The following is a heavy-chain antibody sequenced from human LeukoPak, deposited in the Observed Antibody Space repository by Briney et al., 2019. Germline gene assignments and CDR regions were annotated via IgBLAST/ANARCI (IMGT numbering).Heavy chain of an antibody. V-gene: IGHV5-51*01. J-gene: IGHJ4*02. CDR3: ARFIAGRGFDY. CDR1: GYSFTSYW. Sequence: GESLKISCKGSGYSFTSYWIGWVRQMPGKGLEWMGIIYPGDSETRYSPSFQGQVTISADKSISTAYLQRSSLRASDTAMYYCARFIAGRGFDYWGQGTLVTDSS. CDR2: IYPGDSET. D-gene: IGHD6-13*01.